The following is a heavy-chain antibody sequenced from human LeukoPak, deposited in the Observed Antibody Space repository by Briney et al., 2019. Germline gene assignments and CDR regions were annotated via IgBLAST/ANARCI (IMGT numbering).Heavy chain of an antibody. D-gene: IGHD1-26*01. V-gene: IGHV4-4*07. CDR2: IYTSGST. Sequence: SGTLSLTCPVTGGSISSYYWSWIRQPAGKGREGIGRIYTSGSTNYNPSLKSRVTMSVDTSKNQFSLKLSSVTAADTAVYYCARSILVGATIYFDYWGQGTLVTVSS. CDR1: GGSISSYY. J-gene: IGHJ4*02. CDR3: ARSILVGATIYFDY.